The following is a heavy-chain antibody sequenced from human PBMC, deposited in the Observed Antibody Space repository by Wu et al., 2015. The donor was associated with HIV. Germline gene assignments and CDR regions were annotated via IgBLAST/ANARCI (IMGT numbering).Heavy chain of an antibody. J-gene: IGHJ6*02. Sequence: QVQLVQSGAEVKKPGSSVKVSCKASGGTFSSFSVSWVRQAPGQGLEWMGGIIPLFGSAYSAQRFQDRLTVTTDDSTATAYMELSSLKSEDTAVYYCARNTDSVATSLYSLGVWGQGTVVTVSS. V-gene: IGHV1-69*05. CDR1: GGTFSSFS. CDR2: IIPLFGSA. CDR3: ARNTDSVATSLYSLGV. D-gene: IGHD5-12*01.